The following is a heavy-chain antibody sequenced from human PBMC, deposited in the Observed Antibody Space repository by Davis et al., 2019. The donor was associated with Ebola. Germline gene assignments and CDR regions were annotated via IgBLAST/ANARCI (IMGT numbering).Heavy chain of an antibody. V-gene: IGHV3-23*01. CDR3: TRDSAVVFFDY. CDR1: GFTFSSYA. D-gene: IGHD5-18*01. CDR2: TSCCNGRT. J-gene: IGHJ4*02. Sequence: PGGSLRLSCAASGFTFSSYAMSWVRQAPGKGLEWVSYTSCCNGRTYYADSVKGRFTSSRDSATNSVHLQMDSLRADDTAVYYCTRDSAVVFFDYWSQGTLVTVSS.